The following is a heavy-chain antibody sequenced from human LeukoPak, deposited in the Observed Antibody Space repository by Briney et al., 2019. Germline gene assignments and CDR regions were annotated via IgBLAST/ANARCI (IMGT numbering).Heavy chain of an antibody. CDR3: ARGFKYYDFWSGYISWFDP. J-gene: IGHJ5*02. Sequence: ASVKVSCKASGYTFTNYYMHWVRQATGQGLEWMGWMNPNSGNTGYAQKFQGRVTMTRNTSISTAYMELSSLRSEDTAVYYCARGFKYYDFWSGYISWFDPWGQGTLVTVSS. V-gene: IGHV1-8*02. CDR1: GYTFTNYY. D-gene: IGHD3-3*01. CDR2: MNPNSGNT.